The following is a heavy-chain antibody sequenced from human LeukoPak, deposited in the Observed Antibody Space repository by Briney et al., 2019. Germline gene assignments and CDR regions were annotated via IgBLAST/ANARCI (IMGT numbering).Heavy chain of an antibody. J-gene: IGHJ4*02. CDR1: GFSFSVYE. Sequence: QPGGSLRLSCAASGFSFSVYEMHWVRQAPGKGLEWISDISSSGTTTYYADSVKGRFTISRDNAKNSLYLKMNSLRADDTDVYYGTTLTVASNFDLGGRGTRVSVSS. CDR2: ISSSGTTT. CDR3: TTLTVASNFDL. V-gene: IGHV3-48*03. D-gene: IGHD4-17*01.